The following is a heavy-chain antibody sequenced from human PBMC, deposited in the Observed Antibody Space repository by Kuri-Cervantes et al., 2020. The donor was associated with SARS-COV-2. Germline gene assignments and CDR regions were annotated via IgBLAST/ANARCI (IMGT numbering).Heavy chain of an antibody. CDR1: GGSISTTNYY. CDR2: IYYTGST. J-gene: IGHJ3*02. CDR3: AKNPFPEVGNTGWAFDI. D-gene: IGHD1-14*01. Sequence: SETLSLTCAVSGGSISTTNYYWAWIRQPPGKGPEWVASIYYTGSTSYKPSLKTRATISLDTSKNQFSLNLMSVTAADTAVYFCAKNPFPEVGNTGWAFDIWGQGTVVTVSS. V-gene: IGHV4-39*07.